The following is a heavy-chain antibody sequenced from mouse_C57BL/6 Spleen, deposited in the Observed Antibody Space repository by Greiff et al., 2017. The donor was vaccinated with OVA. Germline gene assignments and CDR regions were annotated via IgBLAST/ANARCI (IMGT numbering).Heavy chain of an antibody. V-gene: IGHV1-15*01. CDR1: GYTFTDYE. CDR2: IDPETGGT. Sequence: VKLVESGAELVRPGASVTLSCKASGYTFTDYEMHWVKQTPVHGLEWIGAIDPETGGTAYNQKFKGKAILTADKSSSTAYMELRSLTSEDSAVYYCTRTHYYGSSWFAYWGQGTLVTVSA. CDR3: TRTHYYGSSWFAY. J-gene: IGHJ3*01. D-gene: IGHD1-1*01.